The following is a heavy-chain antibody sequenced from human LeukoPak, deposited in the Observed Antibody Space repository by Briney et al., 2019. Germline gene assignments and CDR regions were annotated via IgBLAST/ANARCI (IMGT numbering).Heavy chain of an antibody. CDR2: IYPGDSDT. V-gene: IGHV5-51*01. Sequence: GESLKISCKGSGYSFSTYWIGWVRQMPGKGLEWMGIIYPGDSDTRYSPSFQGQVTISADQSISSAYLQGSSLKASDTAMYYCARGDSSYYFDYWGQGTLVTVSS. D-gene: IGHD2-15*01. J-gene: IGHJ4*02. CDR1: GYSFSTYW. CDR3: ARGDSSYYFDY.